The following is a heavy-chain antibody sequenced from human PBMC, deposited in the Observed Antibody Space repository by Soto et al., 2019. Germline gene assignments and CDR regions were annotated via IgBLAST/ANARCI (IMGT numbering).Heavy chain of an antibody. CDR1: GGTFSSYT. CDR2: IIPILGIA. Sequence: QVQLVQSGAEVKKPGSSVKVSCKASGGTFSSYTISWVRQAPGQGLEWMGRIIPILGIANYAQKFQGRVTITADKTTSTAYMEVSSLRSEDTAGYYCARDWSLESTVTTSDYYCGMDVWGQGTTVTVSS. D-gene: IGHD4-17*01. CDR3: ARDWSLESTVTTSDYYCGMDV. V-gene: IGHV1-69*08. J-gene: IGHJ6*02.